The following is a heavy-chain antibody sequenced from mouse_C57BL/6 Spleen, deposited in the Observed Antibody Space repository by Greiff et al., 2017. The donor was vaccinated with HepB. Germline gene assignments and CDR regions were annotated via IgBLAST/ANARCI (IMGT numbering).Heavy chain of an antibody. Sequence: VQLQQSGPELVKPGASVKISCKASGYSFTDYNMNWVKQSNGKSLEWIGVINPNYGTTSYNQKFKGKATLTVDQSSSTAYMQLNSLTSEDSAVYYCAGVYYGNYSYAMDYWGQGTSVTVSS. J-gene: IGHJ4*01. CDR3: AGVYYGNYSYAMDY. D-gene: IGHD2-1*01. CDR2: INPNYGTT. V-gene: IGHV1-39*01. CDR1: GYSFTDYN.